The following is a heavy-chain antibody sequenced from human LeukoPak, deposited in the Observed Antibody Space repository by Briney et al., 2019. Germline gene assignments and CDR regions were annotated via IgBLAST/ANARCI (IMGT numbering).Heavy chain of an antibody. Sequence: SETLSLTCTVSGGSISSSSYYWGWIRQPPGKGLEWIGSIYYSGSTYYNPSLKSRVTISADTSKNQFSLKLSSVTAADTAVYYCASIGVAYCSGGSCYGFRDWFDPWGQGTLVTVSS. V-gene: IGHV4-39*01. CDR1: GGSISSSSYY. CDR3: ASIGVAYCSGGSCYGFRDWFDP. J-gene: IGHJ5*02. CDR2: IYYSGST. D-gene: IGHD2-15*01.